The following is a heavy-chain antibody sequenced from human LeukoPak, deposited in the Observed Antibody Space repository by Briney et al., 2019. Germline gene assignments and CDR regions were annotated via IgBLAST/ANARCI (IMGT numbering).Heavy chain of an antibody. V-gene: IGHV3-21*01. Sequence: GGSLRLSCAASGFTFNTYGMSWVRQAPGKGLEWVSGISGSGGATYYADSVKGRFTISRDNARKSLYLQMNSLRAEDTAVYYCARDLEEYCSGGTCSLFDNWGQGTLVTVSS. CDR1: GFTFNTYG. D-gene: IGHD2-15*01. CDR2: ISGSGGAT. CDR3: ARDLEEYCSGGTCSLFDN. J-gene: IGHJ4*02.